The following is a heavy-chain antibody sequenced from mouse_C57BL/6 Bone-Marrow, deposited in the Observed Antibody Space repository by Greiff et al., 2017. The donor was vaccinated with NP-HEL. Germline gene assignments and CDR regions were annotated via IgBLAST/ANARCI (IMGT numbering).Heavy chain of an antibody. D-gene: IGHD2-3*01. CDR2: IYPNSGST. CDR1: GYTFTSYW. J-gene: IGHJ4*01. CDR3: AFYDGYYGGAMDY. V-gene: IGHV1-64*01. Sequence: QVQLQQPGAELVKPGASVKLSCKASGYTFTSYWMHWVKQRPGQGLEWIGMIYPNSGSTNYNEKFKSKATLTAEKSSSTAYMQLSSLTSADSAVYYSAFYDGYYGGAMDYWGQGTSVTVSS.